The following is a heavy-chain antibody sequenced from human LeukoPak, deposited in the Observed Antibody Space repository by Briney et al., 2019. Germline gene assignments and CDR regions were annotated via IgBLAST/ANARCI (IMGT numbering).Heavy chain of an antibody. CDR3: ARDLLGYNYHYMDV. Sequence: GGSLRLSCAASGFTFSSYAVSWVRQAPGKGLEWVSVISGSGGSTYYADSVKGRFTISRDNAKNSLYLQMNSLRAEDTAVYYCARDLLGYNYHYMDVWGKGTTVTVSS. D-gene: IGHD3-22*01. V-gene: IGHV3-23*01. CDR2: ISGSGGST. CDR1: GFTFSSYA. J-gene: IGHJ6*03.